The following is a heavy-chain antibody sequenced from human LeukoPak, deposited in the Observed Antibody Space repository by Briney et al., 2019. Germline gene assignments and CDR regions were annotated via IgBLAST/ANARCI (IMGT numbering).Heavy chain of an antibody. J-gene: IGHJ5*02. V-gene: IGHV3-23*05. Sequence: GGSLRLSCVASGFSFSTFAMTWVRQAPGKGLEWVSGMIGRGTTYYADSVKGRFTLSRDSTKTTVYLQMDNLRAEDTAIYYCAKDLHYNDGRREFDPWGQGTLVIVSS. CDR2: MIGRGTT. CDR1: GFSFSTFA. CDR3: AKDLHYNDGRREFDP. D-gene: IGHD5-24*01.